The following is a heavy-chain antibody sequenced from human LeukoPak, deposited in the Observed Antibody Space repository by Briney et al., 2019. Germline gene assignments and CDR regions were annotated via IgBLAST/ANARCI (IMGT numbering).Heavy chain of an antibody. Sequence: GGSLRLSCAASGLTVSSNYMSWVRQAPGKGLEWVSVIYSSGSTYYADSVKGRFTISRDNSKNTLYLQMNSLRAEDTAVYYCARERVENQQLVGGNYWGQGTLVTVSS. CDR1: GLTVSSNY. CDR3: ARERVENQQLVGGNY. CDR2: IYSSGST. V-gene: IGHV3-66*01. J-gene: IGHJ4*02. D-gene: IGHD6-6*01.